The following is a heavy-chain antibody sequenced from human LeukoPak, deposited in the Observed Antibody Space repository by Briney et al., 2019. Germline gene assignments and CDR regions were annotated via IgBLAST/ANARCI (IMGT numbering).Heavy chain of an antibody. V-gene: IGHV3-21*01. J-gene: IGHJ3*02. CDR3: GRGRGYSNSPPGAFDI. CDR1: GFTFSSYS. D-gene: IGHD6-6*01. CDR2: ISSSSSYI. Sequence: PGGSLRLSCAASGFTFSSYSMNWVRQAPGKGLEWVSSISSSSSYIYYADSVKGRFTISIDNAKNSLYLQMNSLRAEDTAVYYCGRGRGYSNSPPGAFDIWGQGTMVTVS.